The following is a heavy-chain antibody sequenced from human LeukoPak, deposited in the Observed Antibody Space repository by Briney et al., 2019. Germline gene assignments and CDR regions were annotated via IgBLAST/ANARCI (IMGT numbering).Heavy chain of an antibody. CDR3: AREYDILTGCNWFDP. CDR1: GGTFSSYA. Sequence: ASVKVSCKASGGTFSSYAISWVRQSPGQGLEWMGGIIPIFGTANYAQKFQGRVTITTDESTSTAYMELSSLRSEDTVVYYCAREYDILTGCNWFDPWGQGTLVTVSS. J-gene: IGHJ5*02. CDR2: IIPIFGTA. D-gene: IGHD3-9*01. V-gene: IGHV1-69*05.